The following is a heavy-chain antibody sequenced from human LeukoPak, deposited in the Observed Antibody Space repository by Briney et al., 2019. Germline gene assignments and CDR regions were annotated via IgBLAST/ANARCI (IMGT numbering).Heavy chain of an antibody. CDR2: IKSKSDGGTT. V-gene: IGHV3-15*01. Sequence: GGSLRLSCAASGFTFSSAWMAWVRQAPGKRLEWVGRIKSKSDGGTTEYAAPVKGRFTISTDASKNTLYLQMNSLGTEDTAVYYCTTYYCSGGRCYHFDNWGQGSLVTVS. J-gene: IGHJ4*02. CDR1: GFTFSSAW. CDR3: TTYYCSGGRCYHFDN. D-gene: IGHD2-15*01.